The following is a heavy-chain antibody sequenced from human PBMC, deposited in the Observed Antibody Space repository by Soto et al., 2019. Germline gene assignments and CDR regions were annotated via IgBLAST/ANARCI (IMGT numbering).Heavy chain of an antibody. D-gene: IGHD3-9*01. V-gene: IGHV3-23*01. CDR1: GYTFSSCD. CDR2: ISGSGGTT. CDR3: AKVRGLVSPDY. J-gene: IGHJ4*02. Sequence: PGGSLRLSCAASGYTFSSCDLSWVRQAPGKGLEWVSAISGSGGTTYYADSVKGRFTISRDSSKNTAYLQMNSLRAEDTAVYYCAKVRGLVSPDYWGQGILVTV.